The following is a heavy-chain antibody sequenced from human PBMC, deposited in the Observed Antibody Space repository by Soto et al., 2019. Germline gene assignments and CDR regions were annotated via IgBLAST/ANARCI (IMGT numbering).Heavy chain of an antibody. V-gene: IGHV3-53*01. Sequence: GGSLRLSCAASGFTVSSNYMSWVRQAPGKGLEWVSVIYSGGSTYYADSVKGRFTISRDNSKNTLYLQMNSLRAEDTAVYYCARVSPMVRGDPPGYFDYWGQGTLVTVSS. CDR1: GFTVSSNY. J-gene: IGHJ4*02. CDR3: ARVSPMVRGDPPGYFDY. D-gene: IGHD3-10*01. CDR2: IYSGGST.